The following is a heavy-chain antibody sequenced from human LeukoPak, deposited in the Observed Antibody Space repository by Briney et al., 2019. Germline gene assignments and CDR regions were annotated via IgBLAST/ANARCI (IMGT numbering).Heavy chain of an antibody. CDR1: GFTFSSYG. CDR3: AAGQQQLVQPYYYYGMDV. CDR2: IWYDGSNK. D-gene: IGHD6-13*01. V-gene: IGHV3-33*01. J-gene: IGHJ6*02. Sequence: GGSLRRSCAASGFTFSSYGMHWVRQAPGKGLEWVAVIWYDGSNKYYADSVKGRFTISRDNSKNTLYLQMNSLRSEDTAVYYCAAGQQQLVQPYYYYGMDVWGQGTTVTVSS.